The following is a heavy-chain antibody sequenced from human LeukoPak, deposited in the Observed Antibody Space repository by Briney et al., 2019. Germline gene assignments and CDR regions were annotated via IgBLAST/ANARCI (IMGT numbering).Heavy chain of an antibody. J-gene: IGHJ6*03. CDR3: ARVRYSSSSSKGLYYYMDV. Sequence: GGSLRLPCAASGFTFSSYGMHWVRQAPGKGLEWVAVISYDGSNKYYADSVKGRFTISRDNSKNTLYLQMNSLRAEDTAVYYCARVRYSSSSSKGLYYYMDVWGKGTTVTVSS. D-gene: IGHD6-6*01. CDR2: ISYDGSNK. CDR1: GFTFSSYG. V-gene: IGHV3-30*03.